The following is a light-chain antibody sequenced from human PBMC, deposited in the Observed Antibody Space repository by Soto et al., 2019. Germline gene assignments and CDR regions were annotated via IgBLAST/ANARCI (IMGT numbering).Light chain of an antibody. CDR3: QQYGSSPEWT. V-gene: IGKV3-20*01. Sequence: EIVMTQSPGTLSLSPGERATLSCRASQSVGSGYLAWYQQKPGQAPRLLIYGASSRATGIPDRFSGSGSGADFTLTISRLEPEDFAVYYCQQYGSSPEWTFGQGTKVDI. CDR2: GAS. CDR1: QSVGSGY. J-gene: IGKJ1*01.